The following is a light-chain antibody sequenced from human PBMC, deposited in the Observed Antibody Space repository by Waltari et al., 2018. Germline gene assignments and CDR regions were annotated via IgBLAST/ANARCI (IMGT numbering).Light chain of an antibody. J-gene: IGLJ2*01. CDR1: SSDIGGYNY. CDR2: DVA. V-gene: IGLV2-14*01. Sequence: QSALTQPASVSGSPGQSITISCTGTSSDIGGYNYVSWYQQHPGKAPKLMIYDVARWPSGVSDRCSGSKSCNTASLTISGLQAEDEADYYCTSYTTTKTVVFGGGTKVTVL. CDR3: TSYTTTKTVV.